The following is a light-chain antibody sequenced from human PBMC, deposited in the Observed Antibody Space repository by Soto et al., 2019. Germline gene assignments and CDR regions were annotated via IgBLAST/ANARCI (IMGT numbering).Light chain of an antibody. J-gene: IGKJ2*01. CDR1: QGISRF. V-gene: IGKV1-12*01. CDR3: QQTNSFPYT. CDR2: AAS. Sequence: DIQMTQSPSSVSASVGDRVTITCRASQGISRFLAWYQQKSGKAPKFLIYAASSLQSGVLSRFSGSGSGTDFTLTINSLQPEDFATYYCQQTNSFPYTFGQGTKVEIK.